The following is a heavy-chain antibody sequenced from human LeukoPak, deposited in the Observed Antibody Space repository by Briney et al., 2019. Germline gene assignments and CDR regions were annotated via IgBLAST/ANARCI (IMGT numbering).Heavy chain of an antibody. D-gene: IGHD3-22*01. J-gene: IGHJ4*02. CDR2: IRSKAYGGTT. CDR3: TRVRDYYDSSGYYVRY. CDR1: GFTFGDYA. Sequence: GGSLRLSCTASGFTFGDYAMSWVRQAPGKGLEWVGFIRSKAYGGTTEYAASVKGRFTISRDDSKSIAYLQMNSPKTEDTAVYYCTRVRDYYDSSGYYVRYWGQGTLVTVSS. V-gene: IGHV3-49*04.